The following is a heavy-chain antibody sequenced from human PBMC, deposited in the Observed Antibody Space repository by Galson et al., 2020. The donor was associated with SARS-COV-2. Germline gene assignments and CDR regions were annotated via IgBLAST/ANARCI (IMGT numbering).Heavy chain of an antibody. V-gene: IGHV3-23*01. D-gene: IGHD1-26*01. CDR1: GFTFSSYA. CDR3: AKMIGYSGSYFDY. J-gene: IGHJ4*02. CDR2: SSGNGGST. Sequence: GESLKISCAASGFTFSSYAMSWVRQSSGRGLEWISASSGNGGSTYYADSVKGRFTISRDNSKNTVYLQMNSLRAEDTAIYYCAKMIGYSGSYFDYWGQGTLVTVSS.